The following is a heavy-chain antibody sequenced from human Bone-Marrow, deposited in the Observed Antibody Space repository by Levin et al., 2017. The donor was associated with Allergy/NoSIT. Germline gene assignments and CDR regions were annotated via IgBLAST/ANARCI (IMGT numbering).Heavy chain of an antibody. Sequence: PSETLSLTCTVSGVSISSGNWWSWVRQPPGKGLEWIGEVFHSGNSNYNPSLKSRVIISVDKSKNQFSLKLTSVTAADTATYYCARHVTRSTGWFDPWGQGTLVTVSS. J-gene: IGHJ5*02. CDR3: ARHVTRSTGWFDP. CDR1: GVSISSGNW. V-gene: IGHV4-4*02. D-gene: IGHD2-2*01. CDR2: VFHSGNS.